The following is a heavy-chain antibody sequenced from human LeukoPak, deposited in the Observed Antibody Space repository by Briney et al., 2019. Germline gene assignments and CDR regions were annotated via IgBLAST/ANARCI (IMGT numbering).Heavy chain of an antibody. D-gene: IGHD2-15*01. CDR1: GGSFSGYY. CDR3: AKEGRCSGGSCYLSY. J-gene: IGHJ4*02. Sequence: SETLSLTCAVYGGSFSGYYWSWIRQPPGKGLEWIGEINHSGSTNYNQSLKGRVTISVDTSKNQFSLKLSSVTAADTAVYYCAKEGRCSGGSCYLSYWGQGTLVTVSS. CDR2: INHSGST. V-gene: IGHV4-34*01.